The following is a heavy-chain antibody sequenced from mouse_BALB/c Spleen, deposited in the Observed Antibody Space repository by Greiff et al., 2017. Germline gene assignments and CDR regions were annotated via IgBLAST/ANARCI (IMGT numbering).Heavy chain of an antibody. CDR3: ARPGDDGYYGAMDY. Sequence: VQGVESGPGLVAPSQSLSITCTVSGFSLTSYGVSWVRQPPGKGLEWLGVIWGDGSTNYHSALISRLSISKDNSKSQVFLKLNSLQTDDTATYYCARPGDDGYYGAMDYWGQGTSVTVSS. CDR1: GFSLTSYG. J-gene: IGHJ4*01. CDR2: IWGDGST. V-gene: IGHV2-3*01. D-gene: IGHD2-3*01.